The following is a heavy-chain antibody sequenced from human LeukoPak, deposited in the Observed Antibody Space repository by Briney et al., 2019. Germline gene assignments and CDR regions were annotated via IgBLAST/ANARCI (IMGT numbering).Heavy chain of an antibody. Sequence: PSETLSLTCAVYGGSFSGYYWSWIRQPPGKGLEWIGEINHSGSTNYNPPLKSRVTISVATSKNQFSLKLSSVTAADTAVYYCARRVETAMDGFDYWGQGTLVTVSS. CDR1: GGSFSGYY. D-gene: IGHD5-18*01. CDR2: INHSGST. J-gene: IGHJ4*02. CDR3: ARRVETAMDGFDY. V-gene: IGHV4-34*01.